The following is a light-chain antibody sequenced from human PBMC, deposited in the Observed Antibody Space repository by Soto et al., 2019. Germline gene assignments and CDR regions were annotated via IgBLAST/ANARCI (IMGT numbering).Light chain of an antibody. CDR1: SSDVGGYNY. CDR3: CSYAGSYTYV. Sequence: QSALTQPRSVSGSPGQSVTISCTGTSSDVGGYNYVSWYQQHPGQAPKVMIYDVTKRPSGVPDRFSGSKSGNTASLTISGLQAEDEAYYYCCSYAGSYTYVFGTGTKLTVL. V-gene: IGLV2-11*01. CDR2: DVT. J-gene: IGLJ1*01.